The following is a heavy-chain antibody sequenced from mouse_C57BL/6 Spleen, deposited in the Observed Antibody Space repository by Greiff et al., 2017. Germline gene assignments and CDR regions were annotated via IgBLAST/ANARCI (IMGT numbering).Heavy chain of an antibody. V-gene: IGHV5-4*01. Sequence: EVKLMESGGGLVKPGGSLKLSCAASGFTFSSSAMSWVRQTPEKRLEWVATISDGGSYTYYPDNVKGRFTISRDNAKNNLYLQMSHLMSEDTAMYYCAREGDYGFAYWGQGTLVTVSA. D-gene: IGHD2-4*01. CDR1: GFTFSSSA. CDR3: AREGDYGFAY. J-gene: IGHJ3*01. CDR2: ISDGGSYT.